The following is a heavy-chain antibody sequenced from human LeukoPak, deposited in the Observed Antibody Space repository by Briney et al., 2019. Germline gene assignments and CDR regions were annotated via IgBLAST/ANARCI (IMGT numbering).Heavy chain of an antibody. D-gene: IGHD6-19*01. Sequence: PSETLSLTCTVSDGSISSYYWSWIRQPPGQGLEWIGYIYYSGSTNYNPSLKGRVTISVDTSKNQFSLKLSSVTAADTAVYYCARGGGYSSGWDDAFDIWGQGTMVTVSS. V-gene: IGHV4-59*01. J-gene: IGHJ3*02. CDR3: ARGGGYSSGWDDAFDI. CDR1: DGSISSYY. CDR2: IYYSGST.